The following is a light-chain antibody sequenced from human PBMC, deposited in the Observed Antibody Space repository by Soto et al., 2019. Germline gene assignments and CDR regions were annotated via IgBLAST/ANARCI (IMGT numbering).Light chain of an antibody. Sequence: EIVLAQSPGTLSLSPGERATLSCRASQSVSSSYLAWYQQKPGQAPRLLIYGASSRATGIPDRFSGSGSGTDFTLTISRLEPEDFAVYYCHYHDSSPEFAFGPGTKVDIK. V-gene: IGKV3-20*01. CDR2: GAS. J-gene: IGKJ3*01. CDR1: QSVSSSY. CDR3: HYHDSSPEFA.